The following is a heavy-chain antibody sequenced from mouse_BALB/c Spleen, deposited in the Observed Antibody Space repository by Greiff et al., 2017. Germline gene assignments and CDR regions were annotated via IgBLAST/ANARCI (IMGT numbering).Heavy chain of an antibody. CDR3: ARQNYYGSSYGGYFDY. Sequence: DVKLVESGGGLVQPGGSLKLSCAASGFTFSSYTMSWVRQTPEKRLEWVAYISNGGGSTYYPDTVKGRFTISRDNAKNTLYLQMSSLKSEDTAMYCCARQNYYGSSYGGYFDYWGQGTTLTVSS. CDR2: ISNGGGST. CDR1: GFTFSSYT. J-gene: IGHJ2*01. V-gene: IGHV5-12-2*01. D-gene: IGHD1-1*01.